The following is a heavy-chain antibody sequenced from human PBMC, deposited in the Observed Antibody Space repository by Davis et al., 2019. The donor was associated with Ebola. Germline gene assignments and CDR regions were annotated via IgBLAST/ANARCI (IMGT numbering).Heavy chain of an antibody. V-gene: IGHV1-69*13. CDR1: GGTFSNYP. CDR3: TREWSQRDAYNYY. Sequence: SVKVSCKASGGTFSNYPLSWVRQAPGQGLEWMGGIIPIFGTANYAQRFQGRVTITADESTSTAYMELRSLRSEDTAVYYCTREWSQRDAYNYYWGQGTLVTVSS. CDR2: IIPIFGTA. J-gene: IGHJ4*02. D-gene: IGHD5-24*01.